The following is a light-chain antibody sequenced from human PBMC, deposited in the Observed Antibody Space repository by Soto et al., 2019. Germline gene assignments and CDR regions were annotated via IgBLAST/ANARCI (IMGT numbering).Light chain of an antibody. V-gene: IGKV3-11*01. CDR2: DAS. J-gene: IGKJ5*01. CDR3: QQRSNWPPEIT. Sequence: EIVLTPSPGTLSLSPVERATLSCRASQSVSSYLAWYQQTPGQAPRLLIYDASNRATGIPARFSGSGSGTDFTLTISSLEPEDFAVYYCQQRSNWPPEITFGQGTRLEIK. CDR1: QSVSSY.